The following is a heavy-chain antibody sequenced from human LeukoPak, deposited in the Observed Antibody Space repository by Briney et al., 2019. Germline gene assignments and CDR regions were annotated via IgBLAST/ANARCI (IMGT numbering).Heavy chain of an antibody. D-gene: IGHD1-1*01. V-gene: IGHV3-48*04. Sequence: AGGSLRLSCAASGFAFISTSIHWVRQAPGKGLEWLSYSSTVTGNIYYADSVKGRFTISRDNAKSSLYLQMSSLRAEDTAVYFWATTGTSTAMNVWGKGTRSPSPQ. CDR3: ATTGTSTAMNV. J-gene: IGHJ6*04. CDR1: GFAFISTS. CDR2: SSTVTGNI.